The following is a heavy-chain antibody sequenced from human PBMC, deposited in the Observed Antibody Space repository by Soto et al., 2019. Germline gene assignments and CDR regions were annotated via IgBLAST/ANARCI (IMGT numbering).Heavy chain of an antibody. V-gene: IGHV3-66*01. D-gene: IGHD3-10*01. Sequence: GGSLRLSCAASGFTVSSNYMSWVRQAPGKGLEWVSVIYSGGSTYYADSVKGRFTISRDNSKNTLYLQMNSLRAEDTAVYYCARDPARRTQKPGGVHPLSPPNYYMDVWGKGTTVTVSS. CDR2: IYSGGST. CDR1: GFTVSSNY. CDR3: ARDPARRTQKPGGVHPLSPPNYYMDV. J-gene: IGHJ6*03.